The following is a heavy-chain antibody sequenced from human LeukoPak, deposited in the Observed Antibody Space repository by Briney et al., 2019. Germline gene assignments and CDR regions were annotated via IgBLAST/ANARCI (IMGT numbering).Heavy chain of an antibody. CDR1: GYTSTSYD. CDR2: MNPNSGNT. Sequence: GASVKVSCKASGYTSTSYDINWVRQATGQGLEWMGWMNPNSGNTGYAQKFQGRVTMTRNTSISTAYMELSSLRSEDTAVYYCARGRDYSSSWLNWFDPWGQGTLVTVSS. V-gene: IGHV1-8*01. J-gene: IGHJ5*02. D-gene: IGHD6-13*01. CDR3: ARGRDYSSSWLNWFDP.